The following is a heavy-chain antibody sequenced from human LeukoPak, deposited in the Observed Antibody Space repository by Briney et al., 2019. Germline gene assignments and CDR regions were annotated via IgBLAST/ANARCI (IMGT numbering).Heavy chain of an antibody. CDR1: GFAFNTYA. J-gene: IGHJ4*02. CDR2: ISPASNTI. V-gene: IGHV3-48*04. Sequence: QTGGSLRLSCITSGFAFNTYAMHWVRQAPGKGLEWISYISPASNTIYYADSVKGRFTISRDNAKNSLYLQMNSLRAEDTAIYYCTRVGYIDEGIDYWGQGTLVTVSS. CDR3: TRVGYIDEGIDY. D-gene: IGHD5-24*01.